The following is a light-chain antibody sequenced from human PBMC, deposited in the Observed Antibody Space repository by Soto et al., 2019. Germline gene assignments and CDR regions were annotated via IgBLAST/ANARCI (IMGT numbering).Light chain of an antibody. J-gene: IGKJ3*01. CDR1: LTVSNN. Sequence: DIVMTQSPATLSVSPGERATLSCRASLTVSNNLAWYQQKPGQAPRLLIYYASTRATGIPDRFSGNGSVKDFTLTISSVQSEDVAVYYCQQYNNWPPGATFGPGTRVDIK. V-gene: IGKV3-15*01. CDR2: YAS. CDR3: QQYNNWPPGAT.